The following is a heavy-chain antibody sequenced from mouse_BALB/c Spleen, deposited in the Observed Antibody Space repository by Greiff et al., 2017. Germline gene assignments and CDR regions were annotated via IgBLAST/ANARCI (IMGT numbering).Heavy chain of an antibody. D-gene: IGHD1-1*01. Sequence: EVQLQQSGPELVKPGASVKISCKASGYTFTDYNMHWVKQSHGKSLEWIGYIYPYNGGTGYNQKFKSKATLTVDNSSSTAYMELRSLTSEDSAVYYCARGGGSSWFDYWGQGTTLTVSS. J-gene: IGHJ2*01. CDR2: IYPYNGGT. V-gene: IGHV1S29*02. CDR3: ARGGGSSWFDY. CDR1: GYTFTDYN.